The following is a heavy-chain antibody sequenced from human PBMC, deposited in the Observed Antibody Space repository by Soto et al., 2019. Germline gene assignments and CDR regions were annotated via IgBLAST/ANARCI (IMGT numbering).Heavy chain of an antibody. V-gene: IGHV3-48*02. Sequence: EVQLVESGGGLVQPGGSLRVSCAASGFSFSSYSMNWVRQAPGKGLEWVSYISSSSRTIYYADSVKGRFTISRDNAKKSMYPQMNSLRDEDTGVYYWAKDRSSTMYAMDVWGQGTTVTVSS. CDR3: AKDRSSTMYAMDV. CDR1: GFSFSSYS. J-gene: IGHJ6*02. CDR2: ISSSSRTI. D-gene: IGHD2-2*01.